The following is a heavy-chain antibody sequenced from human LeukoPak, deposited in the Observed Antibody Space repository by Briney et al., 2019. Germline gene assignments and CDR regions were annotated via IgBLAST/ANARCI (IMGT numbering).Heavy chain of an antibody. J-gene: IGHJ4*02. Sequence: GGSLRLSCAASGFTFSSYSMNWVRQAPGKGLEWVSSISSSGSYIYYADSVKGRFTISRDNAKNSLYLQMNSLRAEDTAVYYCARESGGALRYPYYFDYWGQGTLVTVSS. V-gene: IGHV3-21*01. D-gene: IGHD3-9*01. CDR3: ARESGGALRYPYYFDY. CDR2: ISSSGSYI. CDR1: GFTFSSYS.